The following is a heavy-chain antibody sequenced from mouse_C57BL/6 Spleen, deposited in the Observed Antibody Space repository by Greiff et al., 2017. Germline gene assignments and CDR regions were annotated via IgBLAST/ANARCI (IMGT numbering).Heavy chain of an antibody. J-gene: IGHJ3*01. V-gene: IGHV6-3*01. Sequence: EVHLVESGGGLVQPGGSMKLSCVASGFTFSNYWMNWVRQSPEKGLEWVAQFRLKADNYATHYAESVKGRFTISRDDSKSSVYLQMNNLRAEDTGIYYCTIGAWFAYWGQGTLVTVSA. CDR3: TIGAWFAY. CDR1: GFTFSNYW. CDR2: FRLKADNYAT. D-gene: IGHD3-1*01.